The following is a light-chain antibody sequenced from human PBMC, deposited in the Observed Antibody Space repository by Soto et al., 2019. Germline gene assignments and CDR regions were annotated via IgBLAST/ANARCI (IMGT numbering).Light chain of an antibody. CDR3: QVWDSRRDHWV. J-gene: IGLJ3*02. V-gene: IGLV3-21*02. CDR1: NIGSKS. Sequence: SYELAQPPSVSVAPGQTARITCGGDNIGSKSVHWYQQKSGLAPVLVVYDDSDRPSGIPDRFSGSNSGNTATLTITRVEAGDEADYYCQVWDSRRDHWVFGGGTKVTVL. CDR2: DDS.